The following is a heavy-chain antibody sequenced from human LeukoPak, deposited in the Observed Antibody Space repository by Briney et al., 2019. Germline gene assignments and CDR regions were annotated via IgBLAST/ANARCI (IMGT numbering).Heavy chain of an antibody. D-gene: IGHD3-22*01. CDR3: ARDLPSITMIVVEIYFDY. V-gene: IGHV3-21*01. J-gene: IGHJ4*02. CDR1: GFTFSSYS. Sequence: GGSLRLSXAASGFTFSSYSMNWVRQAPGKGLEWVSSISSSSSYIYYADSVKGRFTISRDNAKNSLYLQMNSLRAEDTAVYYCARDLPSITMIVVEIYFDYWGQGTLVTVSS. CDR2: ISSSSSYI.